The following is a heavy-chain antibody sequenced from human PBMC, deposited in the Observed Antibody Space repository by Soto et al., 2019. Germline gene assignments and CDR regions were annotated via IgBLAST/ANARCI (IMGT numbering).Heavy chain of an antibody. CDR1: GFTFSSYS. V-gene: IGHV3-48*01. CDR3: ARDLHGDPKDDAFYI. J-gene: IGHJ3*02. CDR2: ISSSSSTI. Sequence: GGSLRLSCAASGFTFSSYSMNWVRQAPGKGLEWVSYISSSSSTIYYADSVKGRFTISRDNAKNSLYLQMNSLRAEDTAVYYSARDLHGDPKDDAFYIWGQGTMVTVSS. D-gene: IGHD4-17*01.